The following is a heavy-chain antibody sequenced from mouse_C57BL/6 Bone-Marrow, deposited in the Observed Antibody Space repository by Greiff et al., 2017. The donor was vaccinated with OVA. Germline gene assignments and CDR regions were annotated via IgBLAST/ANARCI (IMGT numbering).Heavy chain of an antibody. Sequence: VQLQQSGAELAKPGASVTLSCKASGYTFTSYWMHWVKQRPGQGLEWIGYINPSRGYTTYNQKFKDKAPLTAYKSSSTAYMQLSSLTYEDSAVDYCARSLYYFDYWGQGTTLTVSS. V-gene: IGHV1-7*01. CDR1: GYTFTSYW. CDR3: ARSLYYFDY. CDR2: INPSRGYT. J-gene: IGHJ2*01.